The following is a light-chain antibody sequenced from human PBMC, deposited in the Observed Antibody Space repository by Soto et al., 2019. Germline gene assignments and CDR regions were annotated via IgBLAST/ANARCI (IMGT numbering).Light chain of an antibody. Sequence: DIQVTQSPPTLSASVGDRFTITCRASQTISTWMAWYQQKPGKAPKLLIHTASSLQTGVPSRFSGSGSGTEFTLTISSLQPEDFATYYCQQRHSYPITFGQGTRREIK. J-gene: IGKJ5*01. CDR3: QQRHSYPIT. CDR2: TAS. CDR1: QTISTW. V-gene: IGKV1-9*01.